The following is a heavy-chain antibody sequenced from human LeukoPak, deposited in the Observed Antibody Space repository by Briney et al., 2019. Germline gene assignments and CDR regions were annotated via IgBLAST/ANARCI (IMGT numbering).Heavy chain of an antibody. J-gene: IGHJ3*02. CDR2: IGSSSRSI. CDR3: ARERQEDFDI. V-gene: IGHV3-21*06. CDR1: GFTFSSYS. Sequence: PGGSLRLSCAASGFTFSSYSMNWVRQAPGKGLEWVSSIGSSSRSIYYADSVKGRFTISRDNARNSLYLQMNSLRAEDTAVYYCARERQEDFDIWGQGTMVTVSS.